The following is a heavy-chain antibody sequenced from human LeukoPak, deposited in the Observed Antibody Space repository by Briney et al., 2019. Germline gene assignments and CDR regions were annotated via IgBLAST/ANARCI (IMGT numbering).Heavy chain of an antibody. D-gene: IGHD4-23*01. CDR2: IKQDGSEK. Sequence: GGSLRLSCAASGFTFRSYWMSWVRQAPRKGLEWVADIKQDGSEKDYVDSVKGRFTISRDNAKNSLYLQMNSLSAEDTAVYYCAREGAGGNDYWGQGTLVTVSS. V-gene: IGHV3-7*01. CDR1: GFTFRSYW. CDR3: AREGAGGNDY. J-gene: IGHJ4*02.